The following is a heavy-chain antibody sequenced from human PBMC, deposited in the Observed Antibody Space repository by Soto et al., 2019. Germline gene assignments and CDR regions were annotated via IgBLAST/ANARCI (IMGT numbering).Heavy chain of an antibody. Sequence: PSETLSLTCTVSGGSISSSSYFWGWIRQPPGKGLEWIGSFYYSGSTYHNPSLKSRVTISEDTSKNQFSLKLSSVTAADTAVYYCARVSPRSPRYCSGGSCRKRDYFDYWGQGTLVTVSS. CDR1: GGSISSSSYF. CDR3: ARVSPRSPRYCSGGSCRKRDYFDY. CDR2: FYYSGST. J-gene: IGHJ4*02. D-gene: IGHD2-15*01. V-gene: IGHV4-39*01.